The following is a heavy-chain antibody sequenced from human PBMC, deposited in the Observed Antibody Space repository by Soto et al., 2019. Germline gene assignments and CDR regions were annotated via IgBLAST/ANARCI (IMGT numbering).Heavy chain of an antibody. Sequence: GGSLRLSCAASGFTFSSYGMHWVRQAPGKGLEWVAVISYDGSNKYYADSVKGRFTISRDNSKNTLYLQMNSLRAEDTAVYYCARDLVGATTEYFEHWGQGTLVTVSS. V-gene: IGHV3-30*03. CDR1: GFTFSSYG. CDR3: ARDLVGATTEYFEH. CDR2: ISYDGSNK. J-gene: IGHJ1*01. D-gene: IGHD1-26*01.